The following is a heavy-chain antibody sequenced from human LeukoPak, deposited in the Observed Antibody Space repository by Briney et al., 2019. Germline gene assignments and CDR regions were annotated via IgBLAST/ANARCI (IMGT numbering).Heavy chain of an antibody. CDR3: ARERGYCTDTSCYGFDY. Sequence: GGSLRLSCAASGFTFSIYSMNWVRQAPGKGLEWVSKISSDSSSIYYADSVKGRFTISRDNAKNSLYLQMNNLRAEDTAVYYCARERGYCTDTSCYGFDYWGQGILVTVSS. D-gene: IGHD2-2*01. CDR1: GFTFSIYS. V-gene: IGHV3-48*01. J-gene: IGHJ4*02. CDR2: ISSDSSSI.